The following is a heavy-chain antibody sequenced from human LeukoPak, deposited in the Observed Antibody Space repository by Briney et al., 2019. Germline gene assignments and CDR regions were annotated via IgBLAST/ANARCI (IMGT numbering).Heavy chain of an antibody. CDR2: INTGNGNT. J-gene: IGHJ1*01. Sequence: GASVKVSCKTSGYTFNNYGMHWVRQAPRQSPEWMGWINTGNGNTKSSQKFQDRVTLTRDTSASTAYMELNSLSSEDMAVNYCARVPLYDASGHYYPHWGQGTLVTVSS. CDR3: ARVPLYDASGHYYPH. D-gene: IGHD3-22*01. V-gene: IGHV1-3*04. CDR1: GYTFNNYG.